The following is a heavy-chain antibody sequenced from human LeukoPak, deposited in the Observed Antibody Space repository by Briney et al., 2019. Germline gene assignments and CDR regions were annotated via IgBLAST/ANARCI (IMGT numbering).Heavy chain of an antibody. D-gene: IGHD2-2*01. J-gene: IGHJ4*02. CDR2: ISSSSSYI. CDR3: ASLPAATAFDY. V-gene: IGHV3-21*01. CDR1: GFTFSSYW. Sequence: GGPLRLSCAASGFTFSSYWMHWVPKAPGKGLEWVSSISSSSSYIYYADSVKGRFTISRDNAKNSLYLQMNSLRAEDTAVYYCASLPAATAFDYWGQGTLVTVSS.